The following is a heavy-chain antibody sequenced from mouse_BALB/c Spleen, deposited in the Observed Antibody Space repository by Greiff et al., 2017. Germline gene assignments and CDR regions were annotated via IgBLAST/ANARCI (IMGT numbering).Heavy chain of an antibody. CDR1: GFNIKDTY. D-gene: IGHD3-1*01. J-gene: IGHJ2*01. Sequence: EVKVEESGAELVKPGASVKLSCTASGFNIKDTYMHWVKQRPEQGLEWIGRIDPANGNTKYDPKFQGKATITADTSSNTAYLQLSSLTSEDTAVYYCAREGLGDFDYWGQGTTLTVSS. CDR2: IDPANGNT. V-gene: IGHV14-3*02. CDR3: AREGLGDFDY.